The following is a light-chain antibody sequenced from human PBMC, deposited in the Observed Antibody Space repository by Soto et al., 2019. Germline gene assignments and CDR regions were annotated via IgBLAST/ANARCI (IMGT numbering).Light chain of an antibody. CDR2: GAS. CDR1: QRVSSSY. CDR3: QQYGTSPALFA. J-gene: IGKJ3*01. V-gene: IGKV3-20*01. Sequence: EIVLTQSPGTLSLSPGERATLSCRASQRVSSSYLAWYQQKPGQAPRLLIYGASSRATGIPDRFSGSGSGTDFTLTISRLESEDFAVYYCQQYGTSPALFAFGPGTKVDIK.